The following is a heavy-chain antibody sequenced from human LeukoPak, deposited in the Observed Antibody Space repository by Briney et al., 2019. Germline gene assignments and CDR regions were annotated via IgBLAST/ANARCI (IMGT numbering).Heavy chain of an antibody. D-gene: IGHD5-18*01. CDR3: ARETAMEDSDWFDP. Sequence: GGSLRLSCAASGFTFSDYYMSWIRQAPGKGLEWVSYISSSGSTIYYADSVKGRFTISRDNAKNSLYLQMNSLRAEDTAVYYCARETAMEDSDWFDPWGQGTLVTVSS. CDR1: GFTFSDYY. J-gene: IGHJ5*02. V-gene: IGHV3-11*04. CDR2: ISSSGSTI.